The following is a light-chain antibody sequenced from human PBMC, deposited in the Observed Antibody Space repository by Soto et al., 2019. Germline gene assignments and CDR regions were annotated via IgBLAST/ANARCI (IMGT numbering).Light chain of an antibody. CDR3: TSYTSTSTYV. V-gene: IGLV2-14*01. Sequence: QSALTQPASVSGPPGQSITISCTGTSSDVVAYNYVSWYQHHPGKAPRLVIYDVTNRPSGISDRFSGSKSGNTASLTISGILAEDEADYYCTSYTSTSTYVFGSGTKLTVL. CDR1: SSDVVAYNY. CDR2: DVT. J-gene: IGLJ1*01.